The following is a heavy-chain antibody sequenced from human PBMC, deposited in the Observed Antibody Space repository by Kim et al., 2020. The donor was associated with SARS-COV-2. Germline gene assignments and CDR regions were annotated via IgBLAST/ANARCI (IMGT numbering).Heavy chain of an antibody. D-gene: IGHD2-15*01. CDR3: ARRGTLGFCSGGGCHATVTDD. Sequence: SETLSLTCTVSGASLSSDGYYWGWIRQPPGMGLEWIGSIHYRGSASYSPSLKGLVTFSVDTSKTQLSLRLRSLTAADTAVYYWARRGTLGFCSGGGCHATVTDDWGQGSQVIVSS. J-gene: IGHJ4*02. CDR2: IHYRGSA. CDR1: GASLSSDGYY. V-gene: IGHV4-39*01.